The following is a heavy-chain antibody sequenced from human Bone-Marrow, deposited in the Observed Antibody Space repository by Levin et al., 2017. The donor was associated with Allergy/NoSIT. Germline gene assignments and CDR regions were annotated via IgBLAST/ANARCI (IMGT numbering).Heavy chain of an antibody. CDR1: GFPFSSYG. D-gene: IGHD1-1*01. V-gene: IGHV3-33*01. CDR2: IWYDGSNK. J-gene: IGHJ5*02. Sequence: LSLTCAASGFPFSSYGMHWVRQAPGKGLEWVAVIWYDGSNKYYADSVKGRFTISRDNSKNTLYLQMNSLRAEDTAVYYCAREQSRSLENWFDPWGQGTLVTVSS. CDR3: AREQSRSLENWFDP.